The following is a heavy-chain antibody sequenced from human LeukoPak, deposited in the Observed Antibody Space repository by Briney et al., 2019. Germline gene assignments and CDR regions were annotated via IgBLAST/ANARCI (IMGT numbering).Heavy chain of an antibody. V-gene: IGHV3-21*01. CDR1: GFTFSSYS. J-gene: IGHJ5*02. Sequence: GGSLRLSCAASGFTFSSYSMNWVRQAPGKGLEWVSSISSSGSYIYYADSVKGRFTISRDNAKNSLYLHMNSLRAEDTAVYYCAREYDSSGYYNNWFDPWGEGTLVTVSS. D-gene: IGHD3-22*01. CDR2: ISSSGSYI. CDR3: AREYDSSGYYNNWFDP.